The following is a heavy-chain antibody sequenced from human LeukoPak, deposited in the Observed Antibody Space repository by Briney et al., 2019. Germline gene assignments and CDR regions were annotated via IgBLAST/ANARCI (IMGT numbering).Heavy chain of an antibody. D-gene: IGHD3-22*01. CDR3: ARAGERYYYDSSGYYPWFDP. Sequence: GESLKISCKGSGYSFTSYWIGWVRRMPGKGPEWMGIIYPGDSDTRYSPSFQGQVTISADKSISTAYLQWSSLKASDTAMYYCARAGERYYYDSSGYYPWFDPWGQGTLVTVSS. CDR2: IYPGDSDT. CDR1: GYSFTSYW. V-gene: IGHV5-51*01. J-gene: IGHJ5*02.